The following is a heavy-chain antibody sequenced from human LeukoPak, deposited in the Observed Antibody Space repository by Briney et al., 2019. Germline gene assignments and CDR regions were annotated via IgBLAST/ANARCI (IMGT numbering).Heavy chain of an antibody. V-gene: IGHV1-24*01. CDR3: ATAVRYDSSATGDY. CDR1: GYTLTELS. J-gene: IGHJ4*02. D-gene: IGHD3-22*01. CDR2: LDPEDGET. Sequence: ASVKVSCKVSGYTLTELSMHWVRQAPGKGLEWMGGLDPEDGETIYAQKFQGRVTMTEDTSTDTAYMELSSLRSEDTAVYYCATAVRYDSSATGDYWGQGTLVTVSS.